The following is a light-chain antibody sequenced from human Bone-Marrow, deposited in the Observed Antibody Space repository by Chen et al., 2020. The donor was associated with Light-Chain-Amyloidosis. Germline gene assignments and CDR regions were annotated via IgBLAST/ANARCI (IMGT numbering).Light chain of an antibody. CDR3: YTYAGSATFV. Sequence: SALTHPASVSGSPGQSITIPCPGPNRNVGDYSLVSWYQQHPGKAPKLILYEGIQRPSGVSSRFSGSMSGNTASLTISGLQTEDEADYLCYTYAGSATFVFGSATTVTVL. CDR1: NRNVGDYSL. J-gene: IGLJ1*01. CDR2: EGI. V-gene: IGLV2-23*01.